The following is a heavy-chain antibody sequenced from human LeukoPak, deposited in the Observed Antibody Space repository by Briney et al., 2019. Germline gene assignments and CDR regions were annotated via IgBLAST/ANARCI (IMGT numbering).Heavy chain of an antibody. D-gene: IGHD2-21*02. CDR2: ISSSSSYT. V-gene: IGHV3-21*04. CDR1: GFTFSSYT. CDR3: GGTMNSGGYCYGLDF. Sequence: TGGSLRLSCAASGFTFSSYTMTWVRQAPGKELEWVSSISSSSSYTYYADSVKGRFTISRDNSKNTLYLQMNSLRAEDTAVYYCGGTMNSGGYCYGLDFWGQGTLVTVSS. J-gene: IGHJ4*02.